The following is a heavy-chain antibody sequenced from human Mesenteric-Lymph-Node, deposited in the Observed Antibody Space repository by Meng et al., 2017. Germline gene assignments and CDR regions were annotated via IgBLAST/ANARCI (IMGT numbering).Heavy chain of an antibody. CDR1: GFTFTSYA. J-gene: IGHJ3*01. CDR3: AKDLGYYDSSGLYSSAFDL. V-gene: IGHV3-23*01. CDR2: VSGSGAGT. D-gene: IGHD3-22*01. Sequence: GESLKISCEASGFTFTSYAMTWVRQAPVKGPEWVATVSGSGAGTYYADSVKDRFTISRDNSENILHLQMNSLRAEDTAIYYCAKDLGYYDSSGLYSSAFDLWGPGTMVTVSS.